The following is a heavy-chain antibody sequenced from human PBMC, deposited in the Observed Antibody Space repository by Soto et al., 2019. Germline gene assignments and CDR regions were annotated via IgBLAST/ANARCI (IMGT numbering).Heavy chain of an antibody. CDR1: GGSFSGYY. D-gene: IGHD3-10*01. V-gene: IGHV4-34*01. CDR2: INHSGST. J-gene: IGHJ3*02. CDR3: ARSYYYGSGSYFRDAFDI. Sequence: SETLSLTCAVYGGSFSGYYWSWIRQPPGKGLEWIGEINHSGSTNYNPSLKSRVTISVDTSKNQFSLKLSSVTAADTAVYYCARSYYYGSGSYFRDAFDIWGQGTMVTVSS.